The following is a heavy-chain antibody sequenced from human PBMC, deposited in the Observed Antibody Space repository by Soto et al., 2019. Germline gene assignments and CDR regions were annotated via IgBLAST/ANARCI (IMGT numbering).Heavy chain of an antibody. J-gene: IGHJ4*02. D-gene: IGHD2-15*01. CDR2: ITGSGGDT. CDR3: ATRPSTVVTALSDY. V-gene: IGHV3-23*01. CDR1: GFTFSSYA. Sequence: EVQLLESGGGLVQPGGSLRLSCTASGFTFSSYAMSWVRQAPGKGLEWVSAITGSGGDTYYADSVKGRFTISSDNSKNTLCLRMNSLRAEDTAVYYCATRPSTVVTALSDYWGQGTLVTVSS.